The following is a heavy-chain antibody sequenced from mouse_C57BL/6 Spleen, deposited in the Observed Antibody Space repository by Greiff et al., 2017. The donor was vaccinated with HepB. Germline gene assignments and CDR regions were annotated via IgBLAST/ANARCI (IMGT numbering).Heavy chain of an antibody. CDR3: ARDHGVTTVVATDYFDY. D-gene: IGHD1-1*01. V-gene: IGHV5-4*01. CDR1: GFTFSSYA. CDR2: ISDGGSYT. J-gene: IGHJ2*01. Sequence: EVHLVESGGGLVKPGGSLKLSCAASGFTFSSYAMSWVRQTPEKRLEWVATISDGGSYTYYPDNVKGRFTISRDNAKNNLYLQMSHLKSEDTAMYYCARDHGVTTVVATDYFDYWGQGTTLTVSS.